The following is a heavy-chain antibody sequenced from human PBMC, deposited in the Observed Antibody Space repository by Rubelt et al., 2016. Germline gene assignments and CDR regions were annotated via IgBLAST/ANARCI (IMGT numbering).Heavy chain of an antibody. V-gene: IGHV4-59*01. CDR3: ACHAPELGGLENGLFDI. D-gene: IGHD1-14*01. CDR1: GGSISTYY. CDR2: IQNRGST. Sequence: QVQLQESGPGLVKPSETLSLTCTVSGGSISTYYWNWIRQPPGQGLEWIGYIQNRGSTNYNPFLESRVTISLDTSMNQFSLTLSSVTARDAAVVYCACHAPELGGLENGLFDIWGQGTVVTVSS. J-gene: IGHJ3*02.